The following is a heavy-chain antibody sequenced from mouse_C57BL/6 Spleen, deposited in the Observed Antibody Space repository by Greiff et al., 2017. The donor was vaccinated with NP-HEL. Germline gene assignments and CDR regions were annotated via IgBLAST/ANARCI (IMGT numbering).Heavy chain of an antibody. CDR3: ARYDYDEDY. CDR2: IYPGSGNT. Sequence: QVQLQQSGAELVRPGASVKLSCKASGYTFTDYYINWVKQRPGQGLEWIARIYPGSGNTYYNEKFKGKATLTAEKSSSTAYMQLSSLTSEDSAVYFCARYDYDEDYWGQGTLVTVSA. D-gene: IGHD2-4*01. CDR1: GYTFTDYY. J-gene: IGHJ3*01. V-gene: IGHV1-76*01.